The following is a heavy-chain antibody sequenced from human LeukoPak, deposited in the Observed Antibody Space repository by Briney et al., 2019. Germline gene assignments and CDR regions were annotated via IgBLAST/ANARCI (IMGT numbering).Heavy chain of an antibody. CDR1: GGSISSSSYY. CDR3: ARVSSSWLCDY. CDR2: IYTSGST. V-gene: IGHV4-61*05. Sequence: SETPSLTCTVSGGSISSSSYYWGWIRQPPGKGLEWIGRIYTSGSTNYNPSLKSRVTMSVDTSKNQFSLKLSSVTAADTAVYYCARVSSSWLCDYWGQGTLVTVSS. J-gene: IGHJ4*02. D-gene: IGHD6-13*01.